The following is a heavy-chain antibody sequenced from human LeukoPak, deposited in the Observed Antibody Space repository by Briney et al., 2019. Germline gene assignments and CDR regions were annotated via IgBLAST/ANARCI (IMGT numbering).Heavy chain of an antibody. CDR1: GFSFSSYS. Sequence: PGGSLRLSCAASGFSFSSYSMNWVRQAPGKGLEWVSYISTSSSTIYYADSVRGRLTISRDNAKNSLYLQMNSLRVEDTADYFCARVSAMGDFDCWGQGTLVTVSS. CDR2: ISTSSSTI. CDR3: ARVSAMGDFDC. J-gene: IGHJ4*02. D-gene: IGHD1-26*01. V-gene: IGHV3-48*01.